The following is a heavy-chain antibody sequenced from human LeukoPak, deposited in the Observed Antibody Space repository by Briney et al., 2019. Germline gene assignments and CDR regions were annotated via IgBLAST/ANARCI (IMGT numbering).Heavy chain of an antibody. V-gene: IGHV3-21*01. CDR3: ARGRDYDILTGYYKDGGMWDTDY. Sequence: GGSLRLSCPASGFTFSSYSMNWVRQAPGKGLEWVSSISSSSSYIYYADSVKGRFTISRDNAKNSLYLQMNSLRAEDTAVYYCARGRDYDILTGYYKDGGMWDTDYWGQGTLVTVSS. J-gene: IGHJ4*02. D-gene: IGHD3-9*01. CDR1: GFTFSSYS. CDR2: ISSSSSYI.